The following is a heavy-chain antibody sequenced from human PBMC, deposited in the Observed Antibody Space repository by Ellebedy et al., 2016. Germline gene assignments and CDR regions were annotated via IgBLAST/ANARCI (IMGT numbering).Heavy chain of an antibody. CDR2: INPNSGGT. D-gene: IGHD6-6*01. CDR3: APIGARSSSLGY. J-gene: IGHJ4*02. CDR1: GYTFTGYY. V-gene: IGHV1-2*02. Sequence: ASVKVSCXASGYTFTGYYMHWVRQAPGQGLEWMGWINPNSGGTNYAQKFQGRVTMTRDTSISTAYMELSRLRSDDTAVYYCAPIGARSSSLGYWGQGTLVTVSS.